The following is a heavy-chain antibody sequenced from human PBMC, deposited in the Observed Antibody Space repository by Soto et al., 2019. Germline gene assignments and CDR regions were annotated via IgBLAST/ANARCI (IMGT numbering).Heavy chain of an antibody. Sequence: QVQLVESGGGLVKPGGSLRLSCAASGFAFSDPYMSWIRQAPGKGLEWISYISISGSTIYYAYSVKGRCTISRDNAKKSLYLQMDSLTADDTAVYYCARGRASVTTPFDYCGQGTQVTVSS. CDR2: ISISGSTI. D-gene: IGHD4-17*01. J-gene: IGHJ4*02. V-gene: IGHV3-11*01. CDR1: GFAFSDPY. CDR3: ARGRASVTTPFDY.